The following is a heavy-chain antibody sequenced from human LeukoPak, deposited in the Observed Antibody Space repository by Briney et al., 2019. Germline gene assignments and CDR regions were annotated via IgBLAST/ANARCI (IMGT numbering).Heavy chain of an antibody. V-gene: IGHV3-30*04. CDR2: ISSGSEK. CDR1: GFTFSIVP. J-gene: IGHJ4*02. CDR3: ARDLELSAVYYFDS. D-gene: IGHD3-3*01. Sequence: GRSLRLSCEASGFTFSIVPMHWGRQAPGKGLEWVALISSGSEKYYADSVKGRFTISGDNSKNMLYLQMNSLRADDTAVYYCARDLELSAVYYFDSWGQGTLVIVSS.